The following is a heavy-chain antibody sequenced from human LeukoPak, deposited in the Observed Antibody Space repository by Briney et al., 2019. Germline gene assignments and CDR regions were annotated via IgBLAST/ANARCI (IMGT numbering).Heavy chain of an antibody. V-gene: IGHV4-4*02. Sequence: SGTLSLTCGVSGGSISSTNWWSWVRQPPGQGLEWIGEISLSGLTNYNPSLKSRVTMSLDKSKNQLSLSLTSVTAADTAVYYCSRESGAFSPFGYWGQGTLVTVPS. CDR1: GGSISSTNW. CDR3: SRESGAFSPFGY. J-gene: IGHJ4*02. CDR2: ISLSGLT. D-gene: IGHD1-26*01.